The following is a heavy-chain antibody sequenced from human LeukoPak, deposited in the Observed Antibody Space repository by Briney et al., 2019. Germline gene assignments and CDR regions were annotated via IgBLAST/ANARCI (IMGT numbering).Heavy chain of an antibody. CDR3: AKVYGRTRDDYNRY. CDR2: ISGSGGCT. Sequence: PGGSLRLSCAASGFTFSSYAMSWVRQAPGKGLEWVSAISGSGGCTYYADSVKGRFTISRYNSKNTLYLQINCLRAEDTAVYYCAKVYGRTRDDYNRYWGQGTLVTVSS. V-gene: IGHV3-23*01. J-gene: IGHJ4*02. D-gene: IGHD5-24*01. CDR1: GFTFSSYA.